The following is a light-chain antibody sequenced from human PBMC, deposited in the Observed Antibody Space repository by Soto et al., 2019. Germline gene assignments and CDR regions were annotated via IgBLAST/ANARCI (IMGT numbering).Light chain of an antibody. Sequence: QSVLTQPPSVSGAPGQRVTISCTGSSSNIGAGYDVHWYQQLPGTAPKLLIYGNSNRPSGVPDRFSGSKPGTSASLAITGLQAEDEADYYWQSYDSSLSGWVFGGGTKVTVL. CDR2: GNS. J-gene: IGLJ3*02. CDR3: QSYDSSLSGWV. CDR1: SSNIGAGYD. V-gene: IGLV1-40*01.